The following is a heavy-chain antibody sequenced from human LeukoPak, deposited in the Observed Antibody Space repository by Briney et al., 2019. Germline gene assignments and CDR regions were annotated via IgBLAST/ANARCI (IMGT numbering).Heavy chain of an antibody. CDR3: AKGRASAGGYSGYDWGDWFDP. D-gene: IGHD5-12*01. V-gene: IGHV1-46*01. CDR1: GYSFTSHY. Sequence: ASVKVSCKASGYSFTSHYMHWVRQAPGQGLEWMGIINPSGGGSSYAQKFQGRVTMTRDKSTSTVYMELSSLTSEDTAVYYCAKGRASAGGYSGYDWGDWFDPWGQGTLVTVSS. CDR2: INPSGGGS. J-gene: IGHJ5*02.